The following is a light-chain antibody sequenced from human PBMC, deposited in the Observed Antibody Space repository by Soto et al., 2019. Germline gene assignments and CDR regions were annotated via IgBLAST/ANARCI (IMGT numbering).Light chain of an antibody. J-gene: IGKJ1*01. CDR3: QHLSA. CDR1: QSLSSSH. CDR2: DAS. V-gene: IGKV3-20*01. Sequence: EIVLTQSPGTLSLSPGESASLSCRASQSLSSSHLIWYQQKPGQAPRLLIYDASSRATGIPDRFSGGGSGTDFTLTISRLEPEDFAVYYCQHLSAFGQGTKVEIK.